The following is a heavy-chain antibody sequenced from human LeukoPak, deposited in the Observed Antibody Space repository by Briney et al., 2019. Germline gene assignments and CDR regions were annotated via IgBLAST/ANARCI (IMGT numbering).Heavy chain of an antibody. J-gene: IGHJ4*02. D-gene: IGHD5-24*01. CDR1: GFTFSSYA. CDR3: AKGGDGYNYGLFDD. V-gene: IGHV3-23*01. CDR2: ISGSGGST. Sequence: GGSLTLSCAASGFTFSSYAMSWLRQAPGKGLEWVTAISGSGGSTYYTDSVKGRFTISRDNSKNTLYLQMNSLRAEDTAVYYCAKGGDGYNYGLFDDWGQGTLVTVSS.